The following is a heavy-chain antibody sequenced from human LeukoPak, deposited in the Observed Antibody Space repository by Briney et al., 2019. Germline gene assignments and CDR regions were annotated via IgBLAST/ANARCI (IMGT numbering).Heavy chain of an antibody. CDR2: ISAYNGNT. CDR1: GYTFTSYG. V-gene: IGHV1-18*01. Sequence: VASVKVSRKASGYTFTSYGISWVRQAPGQGLEWMGWISAYNGNTNYAQKLQGRVTMTTDTSTSTAYMELRSLRSDDTAVYYCARGRASYYYDGSDYWGQGTLVTVSS. CDR3: ARGRASYYYDGSDY. J-gene: IGHJ4*02. D-gene: IGHD3-22*01.